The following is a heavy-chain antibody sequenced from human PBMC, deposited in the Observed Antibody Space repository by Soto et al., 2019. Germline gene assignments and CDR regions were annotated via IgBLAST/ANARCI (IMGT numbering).Heavy chain of an antibody. D-gene: IGHD2-21*01. CDR2: ISTTST. CDR3: ASGGDFDY. Sequence: PGGSLRLSCATSGFVFTTYNMNWVRQAPGKGLEWVSSISTTSTYYADSVKGRFTISRDNAKKSLYLQMNNLRDEDTAVYFCASGGDFDYWGQGALVTVSS. J-gene: IGHJ4*02. CDR1: GFVFTTYN. V-gene: IGHV3-21*01.